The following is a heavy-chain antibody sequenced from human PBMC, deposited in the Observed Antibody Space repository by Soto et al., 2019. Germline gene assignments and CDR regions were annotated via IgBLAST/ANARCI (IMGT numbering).Heavy chain of an antibody. Sequence: GGSLRLSCAASGFTFSSYGMHWVRQAPGKGLEWVAVISYDGSNKYYADSVKGRFTISRDHSKNTLYLQMNSLRAEDTAVYYCANLELAVAGLDYWGQGTLVTVSS. CDR2: ISYDGSNK. J-gene: IGHJ4*02. CDR1: GFTFSSYG. D-gene: IGHD6-19*01. CDR3: ANLELAVAGLDY. V-gene: IGHV3-30*18.